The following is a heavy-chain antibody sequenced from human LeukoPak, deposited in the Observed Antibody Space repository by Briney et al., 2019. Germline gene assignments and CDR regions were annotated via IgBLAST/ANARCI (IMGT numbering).Heavy chain of an antibody. CDR2: IYPGDSDT. Sequence: PGESLKISCKGSGYSFTSYWIGWVRQMPGKGLEWMGIIYPGDSDTRYSPSFQGQVTISADKSISTAYLQWSSLKASDTAMYYCARYGHSSGWYEGFDYWGQGTLVTVSS. CDR3: ARYGHSSGWYEGFDY. CDR1: GYSFTSYW. J-gene: IGHJ4*02. D-gene: IGHD6-19*01. V-gene: IGHV5-51*01.